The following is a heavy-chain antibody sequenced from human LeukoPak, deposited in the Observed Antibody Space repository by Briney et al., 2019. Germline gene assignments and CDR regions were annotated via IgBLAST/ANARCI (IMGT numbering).Heavy chain of an antibody. D-gene: IGHD3-10*01. CDR2: TYYRSKWYN. Sequence: SQTLSLTCAISGDSVSSNSAAWNWIRQSPSRGLEWLGRTYYRSKWYNDYAVSVKSRITINPDTSKNQFSLQLNSVTPEDTAVYYCAKDEQITMVRGVPPYSPDWGQGTLVTVSS. CDR1: GDSVSSNSAA. J-gene: IGHJ4*02. V-gene: IGHV6-1*01. CDR3: AKDEQITMVRGVPPYSPD.